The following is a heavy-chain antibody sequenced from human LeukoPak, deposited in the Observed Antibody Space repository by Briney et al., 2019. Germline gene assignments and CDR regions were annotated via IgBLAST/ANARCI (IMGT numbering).Heavy chain of an antibody. CDR3: ASRWYTTGTTDAFDI. CDR1: GYTFTSYG. Sequence: ASVKVSCKASGYTFTSYGISWVRQAPGQGLEWMGWISAYNGNTNYAQKLQGRVTMTTDTSTSTAYMKLRSLRSDDTAVYYCASRWYTTGTTDAFDIWGQGTVVTVSS. V-gene: IGHV1-18*01. J-gene: IGHJ3*02. CDR2: ISAYNGNT. D-gene: IGHD1-1*01.